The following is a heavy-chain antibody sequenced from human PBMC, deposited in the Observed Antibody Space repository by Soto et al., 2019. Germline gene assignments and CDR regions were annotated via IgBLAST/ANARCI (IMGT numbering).Heavy chain of an antibody. CDR3: ARVERLNYYGSGSYFYYYGMDV. Sequence: SVKVSCKASGGTFSSYAISWVRQAPGQGLEWMGGIIPIFGTANYAQKFQGRVTITADESTSTAYMELSSLRSEDTAVYYCARVERLNYYGSGSYFYYYGMDVWGQGTTVTVSS. V-gene: IGHV1-69*13. CDR1: GGTFSSYA. CDR2: IIPIFGTA. D-gene: IGHD3-10*01. J-gene: IGHJ6*02.